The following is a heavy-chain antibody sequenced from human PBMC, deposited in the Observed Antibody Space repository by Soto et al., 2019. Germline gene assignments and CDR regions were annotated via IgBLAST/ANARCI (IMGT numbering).Heavy chain of an antibody. CDR1: GGSFSGFY. J-gene: IGHJ5*02. CDR2: FNHGGST. Sequence: SETLSLTCAVNGGSFSGFYWSWIRQPPGKGLEWIGEFNHGGSTSYNPSLKSRVAISTDTSKSQVSLTLTSVTAADTAIYYCARSAGSFGAGSHLGAWGQGTQVTVSS. V-gene: IGHV4-34*01. CDR3: ARSAGSFGAGSHLGA. D-gene: IGHD3-10*01.